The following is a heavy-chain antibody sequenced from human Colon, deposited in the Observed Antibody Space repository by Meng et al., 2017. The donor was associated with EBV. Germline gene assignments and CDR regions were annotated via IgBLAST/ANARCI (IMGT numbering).Heavy chain of an antibody. CDR2: IIYGGSP. CDR1: GVCLSGPH. CDR3: ARRPTGIDY. D-gene: IGHD2-8*02. J-gene: IGHJ4*02. V-gene: IGHV4-34*12. Sequence: VQHTQSGAGLLTTPGPLSLDCAVHGVCLSGPHGTWSRQHPGKGREWIGEIIYGGSPSYTPSLQGRVPISIDTSKNQLSLILSSVTAADTAVYYCARRPTGIDYWGQGTLVTVSS.